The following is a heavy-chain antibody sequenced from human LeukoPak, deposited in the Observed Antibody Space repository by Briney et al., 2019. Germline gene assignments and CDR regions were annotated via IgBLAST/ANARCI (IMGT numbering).Heavy chain of an antibody. J-gene: IGHJ4*02. D-gene: IGHD6-13*01. CDR1: GFTFRSYS. CDR2: ISSSSSYI. CDR3: ARDTTYSSSWYDY. Sequence: GGSLRLSCAASGFTFRSYSMNWVRQAPGKGLEGVSSISSSSSYIYYADSVKGRFTISRDNAKNSLYLQMNSLRAEDTAVYYCARDTTYSSSWYDYWGQGTLVTVSS. V-gene: IGHV3-21*01.